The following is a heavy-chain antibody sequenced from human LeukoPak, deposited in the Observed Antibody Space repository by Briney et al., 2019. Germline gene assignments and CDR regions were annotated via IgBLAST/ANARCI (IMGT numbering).Heavy chain of an antibody. D-gene: IGHD4-23*01. CDR3: GKVGGNSNS. Sequence: SETLSLTCTVSGGSITSDIFYWDWIRQHPGKGLEWIGSIHNSRGTSYNPSLESRLTISVDTSENQFFLKMSYVTAADTAMYYCGKVGGNSNSWGQGTLVTVSS. CDR1: GGSITSDIFY. CDR2: IHNSRGT. J-gene: IGHJ5*02. V-gene: IGHV4-31*03.